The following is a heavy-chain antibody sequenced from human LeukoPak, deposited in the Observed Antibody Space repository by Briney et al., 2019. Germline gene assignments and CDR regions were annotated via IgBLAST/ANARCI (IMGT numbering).Heavy chain of an antibody. J-gene: IGHJ4*02. CDR3: AAKSRLTMARGGDLPTLDY. CDR1: GYTFTGYY. V-gene: IGHV1-2*02. CDR2: INPNSGGT. D-gene: IGHD3-10*01. Sequence: GASVKVSCKASGYTFTGYYMHWVRQAPGQGLEWMGWINPNSGGTNYAQKFQGRVTMTRDTSISTAYMELSRLRSDDTAVYYCAAKSRLTMARGGDLPTLDYWGQGTLVTVSS.